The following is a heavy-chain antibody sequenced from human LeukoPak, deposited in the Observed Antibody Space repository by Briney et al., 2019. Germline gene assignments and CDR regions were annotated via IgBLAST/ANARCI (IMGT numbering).Heavy chain of an antibody. CDR2: ISYDGSNK. Sequence: GGSLRLSCAASGFTFSSYGMHWVRQAPGKGLEWVAVISYDGSNKYYADSVKGRFTISRDNSKNTLYLQMNSLRAEDTAVYYCAKDKGSGWYKDYWGQGTQVTVSS. V-gene: IGHV3-30*18. J-gene: IGHJ4*02. D-gene: IGHD6-19*01. CDR3: AKDKGSGWYKDY. CDR1: GFTFSSYG.